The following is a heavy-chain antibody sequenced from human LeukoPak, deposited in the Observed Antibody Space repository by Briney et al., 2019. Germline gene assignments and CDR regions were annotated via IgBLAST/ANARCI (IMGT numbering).Heavy chain of an antibody. D-gene: IGHD6-13*01. CDR1: GYSFTSYW. CDR2: IYPGGSDT. CDR3: ARSDSSWRYAFDI. J-gene: IGHJ3*02. V-gene: IGHV5-51*01. Sequence: GESLKISCKGSGYSFTSYWIGWGRQMPGKGLEGMVIIYPGGSDTRYSPSFQGQVTISADKSISTAYLQRSSLKASDTAMYYCARSDSSWRYAFDIWGQGTRVTVSS.